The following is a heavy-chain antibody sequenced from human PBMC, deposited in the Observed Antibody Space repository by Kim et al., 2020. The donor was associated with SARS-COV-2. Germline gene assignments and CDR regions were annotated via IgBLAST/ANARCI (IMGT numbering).Heavy chain of an antibody. J-gene: IGHJ2*01. CDR3: ARGPADYGDYDNNWYFDL. CDR1: GFTFSSFS. CDR2: ISSTSRYI. V-gene: IGHV3-21*06. Sequence: GGSLRLSCAASGFTFSSFSMVWVRQAPRKGLAWVSSISSTSRYIFYADSVKGRFTISRDNSKSSLSLQMNSLRAEDTAVYYCARGPADYGDYDNNWYFDLWGRGTLVSVSS. D-gene: IGHD4-17*01.